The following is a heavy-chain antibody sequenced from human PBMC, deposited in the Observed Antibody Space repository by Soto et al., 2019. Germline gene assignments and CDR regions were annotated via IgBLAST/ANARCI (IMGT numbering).Heavy chain of an antibody. V-gene: IGHV1-69*06. CDR2: IIPIFGTA. CDR1: GGTFSSYA. CDR3: ARGRDKRTSDVSAPPTGLYV. D-gene: IGHD2-21*02. J-gene: IGHJ6*02. Sequence: QVQLVQSGAEVKKPGSSVKVSCKASGGTFSSYAISWVRQAPGQGLEWMGGIIPIFGTANYAQKFQGRVRITADKSRSRPYMDLSSLRSEDTSGYCCARGRDKRTSDVSAPPTGLYVWGQGTTVTVPS.